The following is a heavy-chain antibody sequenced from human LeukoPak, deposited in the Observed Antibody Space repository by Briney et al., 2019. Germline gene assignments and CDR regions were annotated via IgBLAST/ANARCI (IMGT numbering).Heavy chain of an antibody. CDR1: GFTFEDYA. CDR3: AKGVVGATAQIDF. Sequence: GGSLRLSCAASGFTFEDYAMYWVRQAPGKGLEWVSGISWNSGNVGYADSVKGRFTIPRDNAKNALYLQMNGLRTEDTALYYCAKGVVGATAQIDFWGQGTLVTVSS. CDR2: ISWNSGNV. V-gene: IGHV3-9*01. J-gene: IGHJ4*02. D-gene: IGHD1-26*01.